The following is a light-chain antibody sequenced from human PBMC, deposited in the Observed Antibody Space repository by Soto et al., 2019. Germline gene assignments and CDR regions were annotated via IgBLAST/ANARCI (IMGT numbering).Light chain of an antibody. Sequence: EIVLTQSPATLSLSPGERATLSCRASQSVNTYLAWYQQKPGQPPRLLIYDASNRATGIPARFSGSGSETDFTLTIISLEPEDFAVYYCQQRNIWPPITFGQGTRLEIK. CDR1: QSVNTY. CDR3: QQRNIWPPIT. CDR2: DAS. J-gene: IGKJ5*01. V-gene: IGKV3-11*01.